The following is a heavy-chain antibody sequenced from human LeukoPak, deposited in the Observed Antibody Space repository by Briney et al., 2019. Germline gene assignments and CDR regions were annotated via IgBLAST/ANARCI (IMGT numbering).Heavy chain of an antibody. CDR3: AGLTYYYDSSGYYVNDY. Sequence: PSETLSLTCAVYGGSFSGYYWSWIRQPPGKGLEWIGEINHSGSTNYNPSLKSRVTISVDTSKNQFSLKLSSVTAADTAVYYCAGLTYYYDSSGYYVNDYWGQGTLVTVSS. CDR1: GGSFSGYY. D-gene: IGHD3-22*01. J-gene: IGHJ4*02. V-gene: IGHV4-34*01. CDR2: INHSGST.